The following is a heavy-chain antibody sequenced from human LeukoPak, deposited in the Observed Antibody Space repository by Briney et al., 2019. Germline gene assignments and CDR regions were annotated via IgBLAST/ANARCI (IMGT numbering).Heavy chain of an antibody. J-gene: IGHJ5*02. CDR3: ARGLPHYYDSSGPKWWFDP. V-gene: IGHV4-39*07. D-gene: IGHD3-22*01. Sequence: RTSETLSLTCTVSGGSINNHYWSWVRQPPGKGLEWIGTIYYSGSTYYNPSLKSRVTISVDTSKNQFSLKLSSVTAADTAVYYCARGLPHYYDSSGPKWWFDPWGQGTLVTVSS. CDR2: IYYSGST. CDR1: GGSINNHY.